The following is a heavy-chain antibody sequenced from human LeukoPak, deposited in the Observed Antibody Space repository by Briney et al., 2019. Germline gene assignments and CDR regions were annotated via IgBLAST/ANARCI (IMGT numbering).Heavy chain of an antibody. J-gene: IGHJ4*02. CDR3: ARDAGVGRSRPFEY. D-gene: IGHD1-26*01. CDR1: GGSISSYY. V-gene: IGHV4-59*01. Sequence: SETLSLTCTVSGGSISSYYWSWIRQPPGKGLEWIAYIYSTGSTNYSPSFESRLTISLDTSKNQFSLKLSSVTTADTAIYYCARDAGVGRSRPFEYWGQGILVTVSS. CDR2: IYSTGST.